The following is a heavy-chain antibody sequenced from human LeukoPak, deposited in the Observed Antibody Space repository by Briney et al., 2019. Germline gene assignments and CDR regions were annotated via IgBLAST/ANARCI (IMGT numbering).Heavy chain of an antibody. CDR3: ARGGHYGSGSYYYAFDI. CDR2: IYRDGNT. J-gene: IGHJ3*02. V-gene: IGHV3-66*01. CDR1: GFTVSSNY. D-gene: IGHD3-10*01. Sequence: GGSLRLSCAASGFTVSSNYMTWVRQAPGKGLEWVSAIYRDGNTYYADSVKGRFTISRDNSKNTLYLQMNSLRGEDTAVYHCARGGHYGSGSYYYAFDIWGQGTMVTVSS.